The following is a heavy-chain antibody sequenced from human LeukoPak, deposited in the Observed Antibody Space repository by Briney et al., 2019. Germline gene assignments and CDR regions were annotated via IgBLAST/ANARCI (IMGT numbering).Heavy chain of an antibody. CDR1: EFTFSSYS. CDR3: ARGPKACSGGSCYCFAFDI. D-gene: IGHD2-15*01. J-gene: IGHJ3*02. CDR2: ITNSGNSK. Sequence: GGSLRLSSAASEFTFSSYSMNWVRQAPGKGLEWVSYITNSGNSKSYADSVKGRFTISRDNTKNSLYLQMNGLRAEDTAVYYCARGPKACSGGSCYCFAFDIRGQGTMVTVSS. V-gene: IGHV3-48*01.